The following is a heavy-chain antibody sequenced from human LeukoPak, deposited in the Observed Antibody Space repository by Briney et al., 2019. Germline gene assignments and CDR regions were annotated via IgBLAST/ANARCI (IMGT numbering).Heavy chain of an antibody. V-gene: IGHV3-53*01. J-gene: IGHJ4*02. CDR2: IYSGGST. Sequence: TGGSLRLSCAASGFTVSSNYMSWVRQAPGKGLEWVSVIYSGGSTYYADSVKGRFTISRDNSKNTLYLQMNSLRAEDTAVYYCARGGVYDYERYWGQGTLVTVSS. CDR1: GFTVSSNY. D-gene: IGHD4-17*01. CDR3: ARGGVYDYERY.